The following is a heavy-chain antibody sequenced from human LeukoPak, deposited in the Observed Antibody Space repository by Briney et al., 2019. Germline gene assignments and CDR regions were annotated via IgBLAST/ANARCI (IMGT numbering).Heavy chain of an antibody. J-gene: IGHJ4*02. Sequence: GGSLRLSCAASGFTFSSYSMNWVRQAPGKGLEWVSSISSRSSYIYYADPVKGLYTISRHNDKNAQYLQMNSLRAEDTAVYYCGRVSSTQGEYYFDGWGGGTVVSVPS. CDR2: ISSRSSYI. CDR3: GRVSSTQGEYYFDG. D-gene: IGHD2-2*01. V-gene: IGHV3-21*01. CDR1: GFTFSSYS.